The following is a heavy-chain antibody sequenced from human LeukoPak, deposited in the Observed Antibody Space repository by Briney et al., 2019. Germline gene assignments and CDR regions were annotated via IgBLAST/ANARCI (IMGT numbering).Heavy chain of an antibody. V-gene: IGHV6-1*01. CDR2: TCYRSKWYY. J-gene: IGHJ3*02. Sequence: SQTLSLTCAISGESVSINSAAWNWIMQSPSRGLEWLGRTCYRSKWYYDYAVSVKSRITINPDTSKNQFSLQLNSVTPEDTAVYYCAREYRSTFDIWGQGTMFTVSS. CDR3: AREYRSTFDI. D-gene: IGHD6-19*01. CDR1: GESVSINSAA.